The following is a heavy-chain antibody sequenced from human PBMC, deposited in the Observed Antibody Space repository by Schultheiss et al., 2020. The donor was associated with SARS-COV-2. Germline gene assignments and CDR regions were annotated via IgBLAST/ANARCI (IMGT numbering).Heavy chain of an antibody. V-gene: IGHV3-30*03. D-gene: IGHD3-10*01. CDR1: GFTFSSYD. CDR2: ISYDGSNK. Sequence: GGSLRLSCAASGFTFSSYDMHWVRQAPGKGLEWVAVISYDGSNKYYADSVKGRFTISRDNSKNTLYLQMNSLRAEDTAVYYCASSLWVRGVIIKEADYWGQGTLVTVSS. J-gene: IGHJ4*02. CDR3: ASSLWVRGVIIKEADY.